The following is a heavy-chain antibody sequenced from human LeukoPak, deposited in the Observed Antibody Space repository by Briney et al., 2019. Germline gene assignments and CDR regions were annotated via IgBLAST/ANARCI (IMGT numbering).Heavy chain of an antibody. CDR2: INQDGSGK. J-gene: IGHJ1*01. CDR3: AEGTTG. V-gene: IGHV3-7*01. D-gene: IGHD1-1*01. Sequence: PGGSLRLSCATSGFTFSRHWMSWVRQAPGKGLEWVANINQDGSGKYYVDSVKGRFTISRDNAKYSLYLQMNSLRSEDTAIYYCAEGTTGWGQGTLVTVSS. CDR1: GFTFSRHW.